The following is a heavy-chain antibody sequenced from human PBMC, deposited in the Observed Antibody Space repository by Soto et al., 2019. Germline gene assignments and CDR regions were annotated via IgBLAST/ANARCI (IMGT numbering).Heavy chain of an antibody. V-gene: IGHV2-70*01. Sequence: VSGPTLVNPTQTLTLTCTFSGFSLSTSGMCVSWIRQPPGKALEWLALIDWDDDKYYSTSLKTRLTISKDTSKNQVVLTMTNMDPVDTATYYCARISTGELLRNYYYGMDVWGQGTTVTVSS. CDR3: ARISTGELLRNYYYGMDV. CDR1: GFSLSTSGMC. J-gene: IGHJ6*02. CDR2: IDWDDDK. D-gene: IGHD1-26*01.